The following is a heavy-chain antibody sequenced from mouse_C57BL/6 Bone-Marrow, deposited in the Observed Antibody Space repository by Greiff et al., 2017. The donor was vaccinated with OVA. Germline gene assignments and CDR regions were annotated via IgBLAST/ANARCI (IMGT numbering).Heavy chain of an antibody. Sequence: QVQLQQPGAELVKPGASVKMSCKASGYTFTSYWITWVKQRPGQGLEWIGDIYPGSGSTNYNEKFKSKATLTVETSSSTAYMLLSSLTSEYSSVYYCARSTFTTDVGFDYWGQGTTLTVSS. J-gene: IGHJ2*01. V-gene: IGHV1-55*01. D-gene: IGHD1-1*01. CDR3: ARSTFTTDVGFDY. CDR1: GYTFTSYW. CDR2: IYPGSGST.